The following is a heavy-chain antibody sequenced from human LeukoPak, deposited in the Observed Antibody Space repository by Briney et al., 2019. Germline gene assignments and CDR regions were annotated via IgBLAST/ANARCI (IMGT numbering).Heavy chain of an antibody. CDR3: AKDTLNWEFDF. CDR2: LGSDGGS. V-gene: IGHV3-23*01. D-gene: IGHD7-27*01. J-gene: IGHJ4*02. CDR1: GFTLSNNA. Sequence: WGSLRLSCAASGFTLSNNAMGWVRQAPGKGLEWVSALGSDGGSNYADSVKGRFTISRDNSKNTLYLEMNRLRSEDTAAYYCAKDTLNWEFDFWGQGTLVTVSS.